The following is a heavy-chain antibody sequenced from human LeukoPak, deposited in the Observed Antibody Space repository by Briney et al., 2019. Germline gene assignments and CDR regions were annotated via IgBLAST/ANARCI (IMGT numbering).Heavy chain of an antibody. V-gene: IGHV1-69*05. Sequence: SVEVSCKASGGTFSSYAISWVRQAPGQGLEWMGGIIPIFGTANYAQKFQGRVTITTDESTSTAYMELSSLRSEDTAVYYCARVRDYDYVWGSYRPCYFDYWGQGTLVTVSS. D-gene: IGHD3-16*02. CDR2: IIPIFGTA. CDR3: ARVRDYDYVWGSYRPCYFDY. J-gene: IGHJ4*02. CDR1: GGTFSSYA.